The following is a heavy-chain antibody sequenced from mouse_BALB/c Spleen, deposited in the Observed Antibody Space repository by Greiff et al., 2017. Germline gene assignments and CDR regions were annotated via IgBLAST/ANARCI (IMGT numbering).Heavy chain of an antibody. CDR1: GFTFSSYA. CDR2: ISSGGST. CDR3: ARGRGSLFGDYFDY. V-gene: IGHV5-6-5*01. Sequence: EVQLVESGGGLVKPGGSLKLSCAASGFTFSSYAMSWVRQTPEKRLEWVASISSGGSTYYPDSVKGRFTISRDNARNILYLQMSSLRSEDTAMYYCARGRGSLFGDYFDYWGQGTTLTVSS. D-gene: IGHD3-2*02. J-gene: IGHJ2*01.